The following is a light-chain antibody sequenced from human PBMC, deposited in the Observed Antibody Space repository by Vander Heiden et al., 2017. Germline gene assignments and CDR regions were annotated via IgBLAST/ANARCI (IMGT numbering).Light chain of an antibody. V-gene: IGKV3-15*01. Sequence: EIVMTPSPATLSVSPGERATLSCRASQSVSNNLAWYQQKPGQAPRLLIYAASTRATNIPTRFSGSGSGTDFTITISSLQSEDFALYYCQQYKNWPLTFGGGAKVEIK. CDR2: AAS. CDR1: QSVSNN. J-gene: IGKJ4*01. CDR3: QQYKNWPLT.